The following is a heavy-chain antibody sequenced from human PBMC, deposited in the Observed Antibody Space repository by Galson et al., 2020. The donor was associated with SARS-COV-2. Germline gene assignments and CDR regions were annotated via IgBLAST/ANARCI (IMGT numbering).Heavy chain of an antibody. CDR3: TCLRDYHILNGYCGGGAFDL. CDR2: INPNSGVT. V-gene: IGHV1-2*06. D-gene: IGHD3-9*01. CDR1: GYTFTNYY. J-gene: IGHJ3*01. Sequence: ASVKVSCKASGYTFTNYYIHWVRQAPGQGLEWMGRINPNSGVTEYAQKFQGRVTMTRDTSINTAYVELSRLISDDTAIYYCTCLRDYHILNGYCGGGAFDLWGQGAMVTVSS.